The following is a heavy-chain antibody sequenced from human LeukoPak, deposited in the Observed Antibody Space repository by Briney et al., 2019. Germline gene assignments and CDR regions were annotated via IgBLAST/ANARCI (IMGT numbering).Heavy chain of an antibody. J-gene: IGHJ4*02. V-gene: IGHV4-59*01. D-gene: IGHD3-9*01. CDR1: GGSMFSYY. CDR2: IYYTGST. Sequence: SETPSLTCSVSGGSMFSYYWSWIRQPPGKGLDWVGYIYYTGSTNYNPSLKSRVTISLDTSKKQFSLKLSSVTAADTAVYYCASSYMGMTTINFDSWGQGTLVTVSS. CDR3: ASSYMGMTTINFDS.